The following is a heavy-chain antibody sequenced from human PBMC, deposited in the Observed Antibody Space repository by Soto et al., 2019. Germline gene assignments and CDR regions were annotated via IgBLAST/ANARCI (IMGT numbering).Heavy chain of an antibody. CDR2: IYYSGRT. V-gene: IGHV4-39*01. Sequence: QLQLQESGPGLVKPSETLSLTCTVSGGSISSSSYYWGWIRQPPGKGLEWIGSIYYSGRTYYNPSLKSPVTISVDTSKNRFSLKLSSVTAADTAVYYCARHTPAISISDHWGQGTLVTVSS. J-gene: IGHJ4*02. CDR1: GGSISSSSYY. CDR3: ARHTPAISISDH. D-gene: IGHD2-15*01.